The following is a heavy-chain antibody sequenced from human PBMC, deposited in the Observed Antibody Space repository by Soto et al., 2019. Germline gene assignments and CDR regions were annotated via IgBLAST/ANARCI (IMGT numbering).Heavy chain of an antibody. D-gene: IGHD3-3*01. CDR3: ARDAPTRITIFGVVTRDAFDI. CDR1: GLTFSSYS. J-gene: IGHJ3*02. V-gene: IGHV3-21*01. Sequence: PGGSLRLSCAASGLTFSSYSMNWVRQAPEKGLEWVSSISSSSSYIYYADSVKGRFTISRDNAKNSLYLQMNSLRAEDTAVYYCARDAPTRITIFGVVTRDAFDIWGQGTMVTVSS. CDR2: ISSSSSYI.